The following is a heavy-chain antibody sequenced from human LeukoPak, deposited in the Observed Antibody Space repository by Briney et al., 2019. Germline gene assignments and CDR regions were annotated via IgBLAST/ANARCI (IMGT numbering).Heavy chain of an antibody. CDR1: GFTFSSYA. CDR2: ISYDGNHK. CDR3: ARVIQRDYFDY. V-gene: IGHV3-30*04. Sequence: GRSLRLSCAASGFTFSSYAMHWVRQAPGEGLEWVAVISYDGNHKYYADFVKGRFTISRDNSKNTLYLQMNSLRADDTAVYYCARVIQRDYFDYWGQGTLVTVSS. J-gene: IGHJ4*02.